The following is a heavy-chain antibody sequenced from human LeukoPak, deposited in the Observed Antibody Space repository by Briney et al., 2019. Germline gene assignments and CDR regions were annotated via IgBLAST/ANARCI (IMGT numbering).Heavy chain of an antibody. V-gene: IGHV4-59*01. CDR1: GGSISSYY. CDR2: IYYSGST. D-gene: IGHD5-18*01. J-gene: IGHJ4*02. Sequence: SETLSLTCTVSGGSISSYYWSWIRQPPGKGLEWIGYIYYSGSTNYNPSLKSRVTTSVDTSKNQFSLKLSSVTAADTAVYYCARDGRLGYSYGLDYWGQGTLVTVSS. CDR3: ARDGRLGYSYGLDY.